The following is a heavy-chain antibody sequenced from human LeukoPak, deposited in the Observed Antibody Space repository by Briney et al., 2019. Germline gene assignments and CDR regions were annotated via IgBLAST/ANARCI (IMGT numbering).Heavy chain of an antibody. D-gene: IGHD3-9*01. CDR2: IKQDGSEK. Sequence: GGSLRLSCAASGFTFSSYWMSWVRQAPGKGLEWVANIKQDGSEKYYVDSVKGRFTISRDNAKNSLYLQMNSLRAEDTAVYYCARDYYDILTGYYYYHMDVWGKGTTVTISS. CDR3: ARDYYDILTGYYYYHMDV. V-gene: IGHV3-7*01. CDR1: GFTFSSYW. J-gene: IGHJ6*03.